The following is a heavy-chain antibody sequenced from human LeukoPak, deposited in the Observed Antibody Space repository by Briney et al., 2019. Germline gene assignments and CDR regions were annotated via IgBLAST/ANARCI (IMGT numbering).Heavy chain of an antibody. CDR3: ARSYSSYSFDY. V-gene: IGHV3-11*03. Sequence: SGGSLRLSCAASGFTFSDYYMSWVRQAPGKGLEWVSYISDSSTYSKYADSVKGRFTISRDNAKNSLYLQMNSLRAEDTAVYYCARSYSSYSFDYWGRGTLVTVSP. J-gene: IGHJ4*02. CDR2: ISDSSTYS. D-gene: IGHD6-6*01. CDR1: GFTFSDYY.